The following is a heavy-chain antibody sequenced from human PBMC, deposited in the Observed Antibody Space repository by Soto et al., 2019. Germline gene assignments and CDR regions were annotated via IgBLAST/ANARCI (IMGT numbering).Heavy chain of an antibody. CDR3: ARDGLPTSSSHPNWFDP. CDR1: GFTFSSYS. CDR2: ISSSSSYI. J-gene: IGHJ5*02. V-gene: IGHV3-21*01. D-gene: IGHD6-6*01. Sequence: PGRSLRLSCAASGFTFSSYSRNWVLQATGKRLEWVSSISSSSSYIYYADSVKGRFTISRDNAKNSLYLQINSLSAEETAVYYCARDGLPTSSSHPNWFDPWGQGTLVTVS.